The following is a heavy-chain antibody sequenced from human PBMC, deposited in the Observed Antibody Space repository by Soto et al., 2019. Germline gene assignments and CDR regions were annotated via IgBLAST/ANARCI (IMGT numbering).Heavy chain of an antibody. V-gene: IGHV3-30*18. CDR3: GKDTLDCSGADCPLYYYYGMDV. CDR1: GFTFRSYG. Sequence: QVQLVESGGGVVQPGRSLRLSCAASGFTFRSYGRHWVRQAPGKGLEWLAVISNDGTNKYLADSVKGRLTLSRDNSRNTLSLEINNLRPEDTAVYYCGKDTLDCSGADCPLYYYYGMDVWGQGTTVTVSS. J-gene: IGHJ6*02. CDR2: ISNDGTNK. D-gene: IGHD2-15*01.